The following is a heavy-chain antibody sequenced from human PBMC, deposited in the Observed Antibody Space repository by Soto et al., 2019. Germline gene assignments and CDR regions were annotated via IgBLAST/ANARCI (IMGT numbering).Heavy chain of an antibody. V-gene: IGHV3-48*01. CDR1: GFTFSTYS. D-gene: IGHD4-17*01. Sequence: EVQMVESGGALVQPGGSLRLSCAASGFTFSTYSMNWVRQAPGKGLEWVSCISSGSSAMDYADSVKGRFTISRDNAKNSLYLQMNSLRGEDTAVYYCARGTPSTTVLRASWFDPWGQGTLVTVSS. CDR3: ARGTPSTTVLRASWFDP. CDR2: ISSGSSAM. J-gene: IGHJ5*02.